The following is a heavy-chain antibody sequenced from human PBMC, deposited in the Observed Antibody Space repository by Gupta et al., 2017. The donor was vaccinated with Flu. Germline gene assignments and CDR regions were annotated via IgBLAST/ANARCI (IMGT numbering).Heavy chain of an antibody. CDR1: ASTFGSYG. CDR2: KWYDGSNK. CDR3: ARDGVATMGIRGSNFDY. D-gene: IGHD5-12*01. Sequence: QVQLVESGGGVVEPGRSRRFIWAASASTFGSYGVPWTRQARGKGLEGVAVKWYDGSNKYYADSVKGRFTISRDNSKNTLYLQMSSLRAEDTAVYYCARDGVATMGIRGSNFDYWGQGTLVTVSS. J-gene: IGHJ4*02. V-gene: IGHV3-33*01.